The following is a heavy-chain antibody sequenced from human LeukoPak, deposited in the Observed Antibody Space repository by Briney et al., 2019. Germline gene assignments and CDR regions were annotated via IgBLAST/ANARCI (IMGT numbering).Heavy chain of an antibody. D-gene: IGHD3-22*01. CDR2: IYYSGST. Sequence: SQTLSLTCTVSGGSISSGGYYWSWIRQHPGKGLEWIGYIYYSGSTYYNPSLKSRVTISVDTSKNQFSLKLSSVTAADTAVYYCARDRDYYDSSGPTPDAFDIWGQGTMVTVSS. CDR1: GGSISSGGYY. CDR3: ARDRDYYDSSGPTPDAFDI. V-gene: IGHV4-31*03. J-gene: IGHJ3*02.